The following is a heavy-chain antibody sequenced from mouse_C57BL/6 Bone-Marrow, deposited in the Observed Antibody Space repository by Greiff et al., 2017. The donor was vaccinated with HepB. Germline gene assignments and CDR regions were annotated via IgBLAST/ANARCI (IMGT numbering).Heavy chain of an antibody. CDR3: ARYPVVAPYWYFDV. CDR2: INPYNGGT. V-gene: IGHV1-19*01. CDR1: GYTFTDYY. Sequence: EVKLMESGPVLVKPGASVKMSCKASGYTFTDYYMNWVKQSHGKSLEWIGVINPYNGGTSYNQKFKGKATLTVDKSSSTAYMELNSLTSEDSAVYYCARYPVVAPYWYFDVWGTGTTVTVSS. J-gene: IGHJ1*03. D-gene: IGHD1-1*01.